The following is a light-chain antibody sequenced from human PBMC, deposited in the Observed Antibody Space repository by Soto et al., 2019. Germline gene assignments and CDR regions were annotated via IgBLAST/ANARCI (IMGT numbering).Light chain of an antibody. CDR3: QQRNRWPPVT. CDR1: QSISGNY. J-gene: IGKJ4*01. CDR2: DAS. V-gene: IGKV3-11*01. Sequence: IVLTQSPGTLSLSPGERATLSCGASQSISGNYLAWYQQKPGQAPRLLIYDASNRATGVPTRFSGSGSGTDFTLTISSLEPEDFAVYYCQQRNRWPPVTFGGGTKVDIK.